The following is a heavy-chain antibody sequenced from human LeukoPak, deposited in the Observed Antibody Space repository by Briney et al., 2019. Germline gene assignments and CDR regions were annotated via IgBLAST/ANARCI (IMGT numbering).Heavy chain of an antibody. V-gene: IGHV4-34*01. J-gene: IGHJ3*02. CDR3: ARGPYNWNGKKNTWGDAFDI. CDR1: GGSFSGYY. D-gene: IGHD1-1*01. Sequence: PSETLSLTCAVYGGSFSGYYWSWIRQPPGKGLEWIGEINHSGSTNYNPSLKSRVTISVDTSKNQFSLKLSSVTAADTAVYYCARGPYNWNGKKNTWGDAFDIWGQGTMVTVSS. CDR2: INHSGST.